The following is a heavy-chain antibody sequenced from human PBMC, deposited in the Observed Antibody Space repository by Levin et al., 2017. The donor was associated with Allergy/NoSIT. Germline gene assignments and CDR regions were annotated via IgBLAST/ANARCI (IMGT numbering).Heavy chain of an antibody. V-gene: IGHV3-33*01. CDR1: GFTFSSYA. Sequence: PGGSLRLSCAASGFTFSSYAMHWVRQAPGKGLEWVSVIWYDGSNKYYADSVKGRFTISRDNSKNTLYLQMNSLRAEDTAVYYCARHDYGDYVHPFQHWGQGTLVTVS. D-gene: IGHD4-17*01. CDR3: ARHDYGDYVHPFQH. J-gene: IGHJ1*01. CDR2: IWYDGSNK.